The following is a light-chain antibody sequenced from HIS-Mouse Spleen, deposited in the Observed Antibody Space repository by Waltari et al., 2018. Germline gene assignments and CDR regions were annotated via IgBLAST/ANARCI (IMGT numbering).Light chain of an antibody. CDR2: EDS. Sequence: SYELTQPPSVSVSPGQTARITCSGDALPKKYAYWYQQKSGQAPVLVIYEDSKRPSGIPGGSSGPSSGTMATLTISGAQVEDEADYYCYSTDSSGNHRVFGGGTKLTVL. J-gene: IGLJ2*01. CDR1: ALPKKY. V-gene: IGLV3-10*01. CDR3: YSTDSSGNHRV.